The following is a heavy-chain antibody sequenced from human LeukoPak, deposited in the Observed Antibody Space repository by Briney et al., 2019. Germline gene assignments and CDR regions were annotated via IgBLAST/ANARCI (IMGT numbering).Heavy chain of an antibody. CDR3: ARLYYYGSGSYLSGFDI. V-gene: IGHV4-39*01. CDR1: GDSISSSSYY. D-gene: IGHD3-10*01. CDR2: VHHSGST. Sequence: SETLSLTCTVSGDSISSSSYYWGWIRQPPGKGLEWIGSVHHSGSTYYTPSLKSRVTISVDTSKNQFSLKLSSVTAADTAVYQCARLYYYGSGSYLSGFDIWGQGTMVTVSS. J-gene: IGHJ3*02.